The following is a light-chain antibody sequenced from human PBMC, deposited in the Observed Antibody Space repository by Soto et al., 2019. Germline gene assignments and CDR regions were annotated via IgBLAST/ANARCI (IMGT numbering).Light chain of an antibody. CDR1: SSNIGSNY. CDR3: AAWDDSLRTV. V-gene: IGLV1-47*01. J-gene: IGLJ2*01. CDR2: RNN. Sequence: QSVLTQPPSASGTPGQRVTNSCSGSSSNIGSNYVYWYQQLPGTAPKLLIYRNNQRPSGGPDRFSGSKSGTSASLAISGLRSEDEADYYCAAWDDSLRTVFGGGTKLTVL.